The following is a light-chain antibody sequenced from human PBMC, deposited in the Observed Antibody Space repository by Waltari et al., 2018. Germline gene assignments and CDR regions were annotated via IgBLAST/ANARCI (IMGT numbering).Light chain of an antibody. V-gene: IGLV2-14*01. J-gene: IGLJ1*01. CDR1: SSDVGDYNY. CDR2: DVP. CDR3: ISYTSSGTDV. Sequence: QSALTQPASVSGSPGQSIAFSCTGTSSDVGDYNYVSWYQQHPGKAPKLMIYDVPKRPSGISNRFSGSKSGYTASLTISGLQAEDEADYYCISYTSSGTDVFGTGTKVTVL.